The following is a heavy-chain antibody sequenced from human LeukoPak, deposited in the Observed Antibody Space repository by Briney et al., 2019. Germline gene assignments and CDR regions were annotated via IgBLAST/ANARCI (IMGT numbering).Heavy chain of an antibody. Sequence: ASVKVSCKASGYTFTSYGISWVRQSPGQGLEWMGWISAYNGNTNYAQKLQGRVTMTTDTSTSTAYMELRSLRSDDTAVYYCAGNLRYFDWLEYWGQGTLVTVSS. CDR2: ISAYNGNT. D-gene: IGHD3-9*01. V-gene: IGHV1-18*01. CDR3: AGNLRYFDWLEY. CDR1: GYTFTSYG. J-gene: IGHJ4*02.